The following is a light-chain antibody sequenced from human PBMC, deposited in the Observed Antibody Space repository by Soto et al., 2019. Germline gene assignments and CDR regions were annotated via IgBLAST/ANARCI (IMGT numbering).Light chain of an antibody. CDR3: QQYNNFWT. CDR2: DAS. CDR1: QSISSW. V-gene: IGKV1-5*01. Sequence: DIQMTQSPSTLSASVGDRVTITCRASQSISSWLAWYQQKPGKAPRLLIYDASYLERGVPPRFSGSGSGTEFTLTISDLQPDDLATYYCQQYNNFWTFGPGTKVEI. J-gene: IGKJ1*01.